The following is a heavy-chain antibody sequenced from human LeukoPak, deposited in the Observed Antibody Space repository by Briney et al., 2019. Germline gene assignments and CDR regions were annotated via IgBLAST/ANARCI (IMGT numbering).Heavy chain of an antibody. CDR1: GGSINNYH. Sequence: KPSETLSLTCSVSGGSINNYHWSWIRQSPGEGLEWIGYIHYTGSTNYNPSLKSRVTISVDTSKNQFSLRLSSVTAADTAVYYCARHGLTWVFDYWGQGALVTVSS. CDR2: IHYTGST. CDR3: ARHGLTWVFDY. D-gene: IGHD2-8*01. J-gene: IGHJ4*02. V-gene: IGHV4-59*08.